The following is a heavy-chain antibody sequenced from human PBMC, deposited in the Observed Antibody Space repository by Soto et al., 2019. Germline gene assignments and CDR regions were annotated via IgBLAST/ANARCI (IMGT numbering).Heavy chain of an antibody. Sequence: QVQLVESGGGVVQPGRSLRLSCAASGFTFSSYAMHWVRQAPGKGLEWVAVISYDGSNKYYADSVKGRFTISRDNSKNTLYLQMNSLRAEDKAVYYCARDQGIVANEQWLVYDYWGQGTLVTVSS. CDR2: ISYDGSNK. V-gene: IGHV3-30-3*01. D-gene: IGHD6-19*01. CDR3: ARDQGIVANEQWLVYDY. J-gene: IGHJ4*02. CDR1: GFTFSSYA.